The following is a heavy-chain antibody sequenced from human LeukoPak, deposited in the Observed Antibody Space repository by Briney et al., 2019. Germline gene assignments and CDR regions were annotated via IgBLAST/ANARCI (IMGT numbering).Heavy chain of an antibody. V-gene: IGHV4-39*07. J-gene: IGHJ5*02. Sequence: SETLSLTCTVSGGSISSSSYYWGWIRQPPGKGLEWTGSIYYSGSTNYNPSLKSRVTISVDTSKNQFSLKLSSVTAADTAVYYCARGGYCSSTSCYERGKRFDPWGQGALVTVSS. CDR2: IYYSGST. D-gene: IGHD2-2*01. CDR1: GGSISSSSYY. CDR3: ARGGYCSSTSCYERGKRFDP.